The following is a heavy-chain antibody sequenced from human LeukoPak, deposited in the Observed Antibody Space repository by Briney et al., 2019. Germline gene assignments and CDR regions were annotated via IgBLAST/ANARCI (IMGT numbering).Heavy chain of an antibody. V-gene: IGHV4-59*08. D-gene: IGHD3-10*01. CDR1: GGSISSYY. Sequence: SETLSLTCTVSGGSISSYYWSWIRQPPGKGLEWIGYIYHSGSTYYNPSLKNRVTISVDTSKNQFSLKLSSVTAADTAVYYCARWGPQKVGFDYWGQGTLVTVSS. CDR2: IYHSGST. J-gene: IGHJ4*02. CDR3: ARWGPQKVGFDY.